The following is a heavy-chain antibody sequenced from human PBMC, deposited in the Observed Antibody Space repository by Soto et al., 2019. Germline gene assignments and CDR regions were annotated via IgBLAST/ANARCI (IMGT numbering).Heavy chain of an antibody. V-gene: IGHV4-34*01. CDR2: INDRGSI. CDR3: ARESHDMLTGPPWVWDVDL. J-gene: IGHJ2*01. Sequence: QVQLQQWGAGPLRPLETLSLTCGVSGGSFSGYYWAWIRQAPGKGLEWIGEINDRGSINYNPSLKSRVSISVDTSKNHYSLKLRSVTAADTAVYYCARESHDMLTGPPWVWDVDLWGRGTVVTVSS. CDR1: GGSFSGYY. D-gene: IGHD3-9*01.